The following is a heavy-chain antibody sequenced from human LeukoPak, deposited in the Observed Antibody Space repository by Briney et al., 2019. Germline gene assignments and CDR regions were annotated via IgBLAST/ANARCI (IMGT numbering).Heavy chain of an antibody. D-gene: IGHD2-2*01. CDR3: AKDGEDCSSSSCVYYYYYYYMDV. CDR2: MNLNSGNT. CDR1: GYTFTIYD. V-gene: IGHV1-8*01. Sequence: ASVKVSLNASGYTFTIYDINWVRHATGQGLEWVGWMNLNSGNTRYSQKFQGRVTMTRTTYISTAYMELSSLRSEDTAVYYCAKDGEDCSSSSCVYYYYYYYMDVWGKGATVTVSS. J-gene: IGHJ6*03.